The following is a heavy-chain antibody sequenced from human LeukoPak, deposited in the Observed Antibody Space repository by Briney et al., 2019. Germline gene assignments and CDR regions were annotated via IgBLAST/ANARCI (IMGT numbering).Heavy chain of an antibody. D-gene: IGHD1-26*01. CDR3: ARAAGETYYYYSMDV. CDR2: INHSGST. V-gene: IGHV4-34*01. J-gene: IGHJ6*03. Sequence: SETLSLTCAVYGVSFNGYYWSWIRQPPGKGLEWIGEINHSGSTNYSPSLKSRVTISVDTSKNQFSLKLSSVTAADTAVYYCARAAGETYYYYSMDVWGKGTTVTVSS. CDR1: GVSFNGYY.